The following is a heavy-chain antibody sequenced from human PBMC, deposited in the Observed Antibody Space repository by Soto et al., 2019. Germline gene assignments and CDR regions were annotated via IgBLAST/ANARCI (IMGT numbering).Heavy chain of an antibody. Sequence: SGPTLVNPTQTLTLTCNFSDFSLTTRGVGVGWIRQHPGKALEWVAHIYWNDDQRYNPSLTSRLPVTKDTSKNHVVLTMTNVDPLDTATYYWTHQSPAYGHDFWGPGTLVTVSS. CDR3: THQSPAYGHDF. CDR1: DFSLTTRGVG. CDR2: IYWNDDQ. J-gene: IGHJ4*02. D-gene: IGHD3-10*01. V-gene: IGHV2-5*01.